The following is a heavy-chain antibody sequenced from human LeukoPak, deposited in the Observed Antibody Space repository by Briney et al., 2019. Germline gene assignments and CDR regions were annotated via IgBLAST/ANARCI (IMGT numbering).Heavy chain of an antibody. J-gene: IGHJ4*02. CDR1: GGSFSGYY. CDR2: INHSGST. CDR3: ARTLSSGADY. D-gene: IGHD6-6*01. Sequence: SETLSLTCAVYGGSFSGYYWSWIRQPPGKGLEWIGEINHSGSTNYNPSLKSRVTISVDTSKNQFSLKLSSVTAADTAVYYCARTLSSGADYWGQGTLVTVSS. V-gene: IGHV4-34*01.